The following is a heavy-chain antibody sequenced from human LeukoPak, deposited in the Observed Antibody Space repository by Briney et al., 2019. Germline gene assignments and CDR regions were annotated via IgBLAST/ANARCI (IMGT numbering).Heavy chain of an antibody. Sequence: ASVEVSCKASGGTFSSYAISWVRQAPGQGIEWMGRIIPIFGTANYAQKFQRRVTITTDESTSTAYMELSSLRSEDTAVYYCARDLEGWDYSPGNWFDPWGQGTLVTVSS. D-gene: IGHD4-11*01. CDR3: ARDLEGWDYSPGNWFDP. V-gene: IGHV1-69*05. J-gene: IGHJ5*02. CDR1: GGTFSSYA. CDR2: IIPIFGTA.